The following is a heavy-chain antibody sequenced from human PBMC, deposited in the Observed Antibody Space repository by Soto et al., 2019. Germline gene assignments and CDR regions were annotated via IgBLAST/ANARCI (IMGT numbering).Heavy chain of an antibody. CDR1: GFTFSSYA. V-gene: IGHV3-30-3*01. CDR3: ARDRSVGATGWSER. CDR2: ISYDGSNK. J-gene: IGHJ5*02. Sequence: GGSLRLSCAASGFTFSSYAMHWVRQTPGKGLEWVAVISYDGSNKYYADSVKGRFTISRDNSKNTLYLQMNSLRAEDTAVYYCARDRSVGATGWSERWGKGTLVSVSA. D-gene: IGHD1-26*01.